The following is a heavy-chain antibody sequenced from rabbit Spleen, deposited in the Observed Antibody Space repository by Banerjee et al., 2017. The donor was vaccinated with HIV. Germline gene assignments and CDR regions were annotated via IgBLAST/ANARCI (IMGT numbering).Heavy chain of an antibody. D-gene: IGHD1-1*01. J-gene: IGHJ6*01. V-gene: IGHV1S40*01. CDR3: ARSGYVGGDYTWDL. CDR1: GFSFSGSDH. CDR2: IAGSSSGFT. Sequence: QSLEESGGGLVKPGASLTLTCKASGFSFSGSDHMCWVRQAPGKGLEWISCIAGSSSGFTYSATWAKGRFTMHKTSSTTVTLQLTSLTAADTATYFCARSGYVGGDYTWDLWGQGTLVTVS.